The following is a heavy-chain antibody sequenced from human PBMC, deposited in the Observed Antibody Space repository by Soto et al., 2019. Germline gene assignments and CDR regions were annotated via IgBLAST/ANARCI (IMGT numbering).Heavy chain of an antibody. Sequence: SETLSLTCTVSGGSISSYYWSWIRQPPGKGLEWIGYIYYSGSTNYNPSLKSRVTISVDTSKNQFSLKLSSVTAADTAVYYCARHLLAAAGTGWFDPWGQGTLVAVSS. D-gene: IGHD6-13*01. CDR1: GGSISSYY. CDR3: ARHLLAAAGTGWFDP. V-gene: IGHV4-59*08. CDR2: IYYSGST. J-gene: IGHJ5*02.